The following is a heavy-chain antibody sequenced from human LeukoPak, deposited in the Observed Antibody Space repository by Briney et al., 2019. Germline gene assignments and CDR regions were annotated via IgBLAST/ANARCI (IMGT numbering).Heavy chain of an antibody. CDR1: DGSISSYY. D-gene: IGHD3-22*01. Sequence: KPSETLSLTCTVSDGSISSYYWSRIRQPPGKGLEWIGYISYSGSTNYNPSLKSRVTISVDTSKNQLSLKLSSVTAADTAVYYCARDGAYYYDSSGYYDYWGQGTLVTVSS. CDR3: ARDGAYYYDSSGYYDY. CDR2: ISYSGST. J-gene: IGHJ4*02. V-gene: IGHV4-59*01.